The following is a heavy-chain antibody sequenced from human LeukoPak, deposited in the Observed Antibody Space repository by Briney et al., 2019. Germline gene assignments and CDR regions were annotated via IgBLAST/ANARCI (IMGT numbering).Heavy chain of an antibody. V-gene: IGHV3-21*04. J-gene: IGHJ3*02. Sequence: GGSLRLSCAASGFTFSSYSMNWVRQAPGKGLEWVSSISSSSSYIYYADSVKGRFTISRDNAKNSLYLQMNSLRAEDTAVYYCARRSGSFRDAFDIWGQGTMVTVSS. D-gene: IGHD1-26*01. CDR3: ARRSGSFRDAFDI. CDR2: ISSSSSYI. CDR1: GFTFSSYS.